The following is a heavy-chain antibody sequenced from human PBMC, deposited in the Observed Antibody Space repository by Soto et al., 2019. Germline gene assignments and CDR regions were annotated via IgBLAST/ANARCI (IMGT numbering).Heavy chain of an antibody. J-gene: IGHJ4*02. D-gene: IGHD6-13*01. V-gene: IGHV1-69*01. Sequence: QVQLVQSGAEVKKPGSSVKVSCKASGGTLSSYTISWVRQAPGQGLEWMGGIIPIFGTTDYAHKFQDRVTITADESTSTSNMELSSLTYDDTATYFCSISTSYGRGDDWGQGTLVTISS. CDR2: IIPIFGTT. CDR1: GGTLSSYT. CDR3: SISTSYGRGDD.